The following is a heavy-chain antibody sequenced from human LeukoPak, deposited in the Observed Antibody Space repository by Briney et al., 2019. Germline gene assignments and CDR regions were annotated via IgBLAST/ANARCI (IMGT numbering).Heavy chain of an antibody. J-gene: IGHJ4*02. CDR2: ISWNSGSI. CDR3: AKARWELHRWYYFDY. D-gene: IGHD1-26*01. V-gene: IGHV3-9*01. CDR1: GFTFDDYA. Sequence: PGRSLRLSCAASGFTFDDYAMHWVRQAPGKGLEWVSGISWNSGSIGYADSVKGRFTISRDNAKNSLYLQMNSLRAEDTALYYCAKARWELHRWYYFDYWGQGTLVTVSS.